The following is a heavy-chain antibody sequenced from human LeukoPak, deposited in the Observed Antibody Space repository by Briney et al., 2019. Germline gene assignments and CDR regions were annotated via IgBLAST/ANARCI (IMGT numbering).Heavy chain of an antibody. CDR2: VYTSGST. CDR1: GGSIISDTYY. D-gene: IGHD3-22*01. Sequence: SETLSLTRTVSGGSIISDTYYWSWIRQPAGKGLEWIGRVYTSGSTNYNPSLKSRVTISVDTSKNQFSLKLSSVTAADTAVYYCARHRDRLFQLDNDFDYWGQGTLVTVSS. J-gene: IGHJ4*02. V-gene: IGHV4-61*02. CDR3: ARHRDRLFQLDNDFDY.